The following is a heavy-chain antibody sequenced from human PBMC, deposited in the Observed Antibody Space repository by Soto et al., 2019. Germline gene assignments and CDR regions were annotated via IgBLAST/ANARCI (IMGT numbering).Heavy chain of an antibody. Sequence: QVQLQQWGAGLLKPSETLSLTCAVYGGSFSGYYWSWIRQPPGKGLEWIGEINHSGSTNYNPSLKSRVTISVDTSKNQFSLKLSSVTAADTAVYYCARGEGEYKRDFDCWGQGTLVTVSS. D-gene: IGHD4-17*01. J-gene: IGHJ4*02. V-gene: IGHV4-34*01. CDR3: ARGEGEYKRDFDC. CDR2: INHSGST. CDR1: GGSFSGYY.